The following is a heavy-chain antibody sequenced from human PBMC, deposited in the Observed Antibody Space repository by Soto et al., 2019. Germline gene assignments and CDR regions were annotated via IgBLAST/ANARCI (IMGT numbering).Heavy chain of an antibody. CDR2: ISGSGGTT. CDR3: SAPPPMGSTHDY. Sequence: GGSLRLSCAASGFTFSNYAIAWVRQAPGKGLEWVSGISGSGGTTYYAASVKGRFTISRDNSKDTLYLQMNSLKTEDTAVYFCSAPPPMGSTHDYWGQGALVTVSS. J-gene: IGHJ4*02. V-gene: IGHV3-23*01. D-gene: IGHD1-26*01. CDR1: GFTFSNYA.